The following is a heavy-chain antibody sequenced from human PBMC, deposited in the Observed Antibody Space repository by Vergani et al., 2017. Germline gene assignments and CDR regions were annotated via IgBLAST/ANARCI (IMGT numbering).Heavy chain of an antibody. J-gene: IGHJ5*01. Sequence: VQLVESGGGLVKPGGSLRLSCAASGFIFSDYYMTWIRQTPGKGLEWLAHISDGGETKMYAESLKGRFTVSRDNAQNTLYLQMNSLRVEDTGVYYCARARCIETCYMSNWLDSWGQGTLVTVSS. CDR3: ARARCIETCYMSNWLDS. V-gene: IGHV3-11*04. CDR1: GFIFSDYY. D-gene: IGHD3-9*01. CDR2: ISDGGETK.